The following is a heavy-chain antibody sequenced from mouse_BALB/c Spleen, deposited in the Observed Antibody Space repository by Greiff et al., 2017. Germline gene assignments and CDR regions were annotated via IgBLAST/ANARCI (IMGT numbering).Heavy chain of an antibody. CDR2: ISNGGGST. D-gene: IGHD2-3*01. CDR3: ARLDGYYWYFDV. J-gene: IGHJ1*01. CDR1: GFTFSSYT. V-gene: IGHV5-12-2*01. Sequence: DVKLVESGGGLVQPGGSLKLSCAASGFTFSSYTMSWVRQTPEKRLEWVAYISNGGGSTYYPDTVKGRFTISRDNAKNTLYLQMSSLKSEDTAMYYCARLDGYYWYFDVWGAGTTVTVSS.